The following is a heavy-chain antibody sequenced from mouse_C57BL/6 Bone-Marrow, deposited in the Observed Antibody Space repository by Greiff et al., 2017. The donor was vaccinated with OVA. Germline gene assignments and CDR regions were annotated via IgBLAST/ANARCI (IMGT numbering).Heavy chain of an antibody. CDR2: FYPGSGSI. CDR1: GYTFTEYT. J-gene: IGHJ3*01. D-gene: IGHD3-2*02. V-gene: IGHV1-62-2*01. Sequence: QVQLKQSGAELVKPGASVKLSCKASGYTFTEYTIHWVKQRSGQGLEWIGWFYPGSGSIKYNEKFKDKATLTADKSSSTVYMELSRLTSEDSAVYFCARHEMGRQLRPSWFAYWGQGTRVTVSA. CDR3: ARHEMGRQLRPSWFAY.